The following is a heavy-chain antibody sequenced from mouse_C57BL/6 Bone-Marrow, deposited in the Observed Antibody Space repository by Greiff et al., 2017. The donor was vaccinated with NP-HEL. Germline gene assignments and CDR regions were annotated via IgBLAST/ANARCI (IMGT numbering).Heavy chain of an antibody. J-gene: IGHJ3*01. Sequence: EVMLVESGGGLVKPGGSLKLSCAASGFTFSDYGMHWVRQAPEKGLEWVAYISSGSSTIYYADTVKGRFTISRDNAKNTLFLQKTSLRSEDTAMYYCARDSNYVAYWGQGTLVTVSA. CDR3: ARDSNYVAY. V-gene: IGHV5-17*01. D-gene: IGHD2-5*01. CDR1: GFTFSDYG. CDR2: ISSGSSTI.